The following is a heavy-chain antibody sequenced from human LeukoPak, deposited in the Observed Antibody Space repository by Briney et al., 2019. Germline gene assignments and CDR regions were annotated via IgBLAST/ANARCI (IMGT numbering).Heavy chain of an antibody. CDR2: MNPNSGNT. V-gene: IGHV1-8*03. CDR1: GYTFTNVD. D-gene: IGHD6-19*01. CDR3: VRDSNGQTRADDPFDI. Sequence: ASVKVSCRASGYTFTNVDINWVRQASAQGLEWVGWMNPNSGNTGYAQSFQGRVTLTRDTSISTAYMELSSLTSDDTAVYYCVRDSNGQTRADDPFDIWGQGTMVTVSS. J-gene: IGHJ3*02.